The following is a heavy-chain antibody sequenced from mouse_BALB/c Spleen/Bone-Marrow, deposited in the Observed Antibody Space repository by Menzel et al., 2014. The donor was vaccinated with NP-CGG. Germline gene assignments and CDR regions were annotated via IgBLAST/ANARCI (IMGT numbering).Heavy chain of an antibody. D-gene: IGHD1-1*01. V-gene: IGHV5-17*02. CDR3: ARGAYYYGSSYDAMDY. CDR2: ISSGSSTI. Sequence: EVQGVESGGGLVQPGGSRKLSCAASGFTFSGFGMHWVRQAPEKGLEWVAYISSGSSTIYYADTVKGRFTISRDNPKNTLFLQMTSLRSEDTAMYYCARGAYYYGSSYDAMDYWGQGTSVTVSS. J-gene: IGHJ4*01. CDR1: GFTFSGFG.